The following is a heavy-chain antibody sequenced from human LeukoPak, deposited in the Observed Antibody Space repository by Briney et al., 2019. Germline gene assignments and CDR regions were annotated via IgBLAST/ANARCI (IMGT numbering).Heavy chain of an antibody. CDR3: ARMFRSSWYINWFDP. J-gene: IGHJ5*02. CDR2: INHSGST. CDR1: GGSFSGYY. V-gene: IGHV4-34*01. D-gene: IGHD6-13*01. Sequence: SETLSLTCAVYGGSFSGYYWSWIRQPPGKGLEWIGEINHSGSTNYNPSLKSRVTISVDTSKNQFSLKLSSVTAADTAMYYCARMFRSSWYINWFDPWGQGTLVTVSS.